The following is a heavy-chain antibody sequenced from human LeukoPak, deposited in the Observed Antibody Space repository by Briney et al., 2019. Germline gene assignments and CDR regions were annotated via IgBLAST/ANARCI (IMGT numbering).Heavy chain of an antibody. D-gene: IGHD6-13*01. V-gene: IGHV1-69*01. J-gene: IGHJ4*02. CDR2: IIPIFGTA. CDR1: GGTFSRYA. CDR3: VSVGSRWNY. Sequence: GSSVKVSCKASGGTFSRYAISWVRQAAGHGGEWMGGIIPIFGTANYAQKFQGRVTITADESTSTAYMELSRLRSDDTAVYYCVSVGSRWNYWGQGTLVTVSS.